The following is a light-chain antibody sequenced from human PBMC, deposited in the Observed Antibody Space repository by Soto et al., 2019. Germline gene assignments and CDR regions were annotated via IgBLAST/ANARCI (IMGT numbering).Light chain of an antibody. CDR2: AAS. Sequence: EIVLTQSPGTLSLSPGERATLSCRASQSVDSKDLAWYQQKPGQAPRILIFAASSMATGIPDRFSGSGSWTDFTLTNSRLQPGDFAVYYCQQYGYPSWTFGQGTKVEIK. J-gene: IGKJ1*01. V-gene: IGKV3-20*01. CDR3: QQYGYPSWT. CDR1: QSVDSKD.